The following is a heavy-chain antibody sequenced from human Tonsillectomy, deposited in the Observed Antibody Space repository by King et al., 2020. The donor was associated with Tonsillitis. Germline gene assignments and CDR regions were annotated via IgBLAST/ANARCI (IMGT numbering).Heavy chain of an antibody. V-gene: IGHV3-30*18. CDR2: ISFDGTNN. Sequence: VQLVESGGGVVQPGRSLRLSCVASGFTFSSYGMHWVRQAPGKGLEWVAVISFDGTNNYYADSVKGRFTISRDNSKNTLYLQMNSLRAEDTAVYFCAKSAESPPNYNYGMDVWGQGTTVTVSS. CDR1: GFTFSSYG. J-gene: IGHJ6*02. CDR3: AKSAESPPNYNYGMDV.